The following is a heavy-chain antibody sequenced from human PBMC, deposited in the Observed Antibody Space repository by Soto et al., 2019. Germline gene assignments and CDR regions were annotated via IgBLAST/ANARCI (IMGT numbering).Heavy chain of an antibody. J-gene: IGHJ4*02. CDR1: GFTFSSYS. V-gene: IGHV3-21*01. D-gene: IGHD5-12*01. CDR3: ARDYSGYDKFDY. CDR2: ISSSSSYI. Sequence: GGSLRLSCAASGFTFSSYSMNWVRQAPGKGLEWVSSISSSSSYIYYADSVKGRFTISRDNAKNSLYLQMNSLRAEDTAVYYCARDYSGYDKFDYWGQGTLVTVSS.